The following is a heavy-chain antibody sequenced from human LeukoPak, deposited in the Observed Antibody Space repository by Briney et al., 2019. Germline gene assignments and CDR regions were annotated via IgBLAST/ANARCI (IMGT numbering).Heavy chain of an antibody. CDR2: ISNDGNNK. J-gene: IGHJ6*03. V-gene: IGHV3-30*04. CDR3: ARDPRYCSAGSCSSYYYYMDV. CDR1: GFTFSSYA. D-gene: IGHD2-15*01. Sequence: GGSLRLSCAAPGFTFSSYAMPWVRPGPGKGLEWVAVISNDGNNKYYAESVKGRFTISRDNSKNTLYLQMNSLRAEDTAVYYCARDPRYCSAGSCSSYYYYMDVWGKGTTVTVSS.